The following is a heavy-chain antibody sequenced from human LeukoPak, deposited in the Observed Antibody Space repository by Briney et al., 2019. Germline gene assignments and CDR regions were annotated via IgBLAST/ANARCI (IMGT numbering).Heavy chain of an antibody. V-gene: IGHV3-30*04. CDR1: GFSFSSYA. CDR2: ISSDGSKQ. CDR3: AKGRDTTSWYGSWIDR. D-gene: IGHD6-13*01. Sequence: GGSLRLSCAASGFSFSSYATRWVRQAPGKGLEWVAVISSDGSKQNYADSVMGLFTISRDNSKNMLYVRMNSLGSEDTAVYFCAKGRDTTSWYGSWIDRWGQGTLVTVSS. J-gene: IGHJ5*02.